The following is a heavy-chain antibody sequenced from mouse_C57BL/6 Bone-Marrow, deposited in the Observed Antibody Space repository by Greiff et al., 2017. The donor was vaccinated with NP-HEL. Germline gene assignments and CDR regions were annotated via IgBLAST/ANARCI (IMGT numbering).Heavy chain of an antibody. J-gene: IGHJ3*01. CDR1: GYTFTSYW. CDR2: IHPNSGST. CDR3: ARSNWAWFAY. V-gene: IGHV1-64*01. D-gene: IGHD4-1*02. Sequence: QVQLQQPGAELVKPGASVKLSCKASGYTFTSYWMHWVKQRPGQGLEWIGMIHPNSGSTNYNEKFKSNATLTVDKSSSTAYMQLSSLTSEDSAVYYCARSNWAWFAYWGQGTLVTVSA.